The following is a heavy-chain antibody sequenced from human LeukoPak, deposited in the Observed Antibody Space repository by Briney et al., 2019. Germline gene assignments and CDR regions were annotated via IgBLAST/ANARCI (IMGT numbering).Heavy chain of an antibody. CDR2: ISYDGSNK. D-gene: IGHD3-22*01. CDR3: ARELEYYYDSSGYLYY. Sequence: AGGSLRLSCAASGFTFSSYAMHWVRQAPGKGLEWVAVISYDGSNKYYADSVKGRFTISRDNSKNTLYLQMSSLRAEDTAVYYCARELEYYYDSSGYLYYWGQGTLVTVSS. J-gene: IGHJ4*02. V-gene: IGHV3-30-3*01. CDR1: GFTFSSYA.